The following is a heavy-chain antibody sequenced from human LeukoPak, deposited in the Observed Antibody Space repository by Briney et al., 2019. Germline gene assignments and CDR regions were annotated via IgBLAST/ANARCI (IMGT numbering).Heavy chain of an antibody. V-gene: IGHV4-39*01. D-gene: IGHD2-21*02. CDR2: IYYSGSA. J-gene: IGHJ3*02. CDR3: ARSVTHHDAFDI. Sequence: PSETLSVTCTVSGGSISSSSYYWGWIRQPPGKGMEWIGSIYYSGSAYYNPSLKSRVTISVDTSKNQFSLKLSSVTAADTAVYYCARSVTHHDAFDIWGQGTMVTVSS. CDR1: GGSISSSSYY.